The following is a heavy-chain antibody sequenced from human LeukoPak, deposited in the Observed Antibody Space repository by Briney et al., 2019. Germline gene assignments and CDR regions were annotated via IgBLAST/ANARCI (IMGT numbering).Heavy chain of an antibody. J-gene: IGHJ6*02. CDR1: GGSVSSGSYY. D-gene: IGHD6-6*01. Sequence: SETLSLTCSVSGGSVSSGSYYWSWIRQPPGKGLEWIGDIYYSGSTNYSPSLRSRVTISVDTSKNQFSLKLSSVTTADTAVYYCARVVLSQASIAARPWYYYGMDVWGQGTTVTVSS. CDR3: ARVVLSQASIAARPWYYYGMDV. CDR2: IYYSGST. V-gene: IGHV4-61*01.